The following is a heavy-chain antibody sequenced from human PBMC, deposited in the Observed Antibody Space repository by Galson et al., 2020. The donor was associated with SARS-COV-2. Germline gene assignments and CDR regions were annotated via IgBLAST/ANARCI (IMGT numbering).Heavy chain of an antibody. CDR1: GNDFSGQW. CDR3: ARALLYNGNYYWYFDL. D-gene: IGHD1-26*01. V-gene: IGHV5-51*01. CDR2: IYPGGSDT. Sequence: GKNLKTPCTGSGNDFSGQWTAVVPRMPGKGLERNGVIYPGGSDTKYSPSVQGKVTISADKYIRTAYLQWSSLKASDTAIYYCARALLYNGNYYWYFDLWGRGTLVTVSS. J-gene: IGHJ2*01.